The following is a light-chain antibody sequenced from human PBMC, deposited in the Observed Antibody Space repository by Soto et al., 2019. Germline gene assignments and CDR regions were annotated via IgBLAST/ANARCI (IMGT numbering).Light chain of an antibody. CDR3: QQYYNTPLT. CDR1: RTLLSASNNKNL. Sequence: DIEMTQSPDSLAASLGERATIYCRSSRTLLSASNNKNLLAWYQQKPGQPPKLLFYWASSRSSGVPGRFIAGGSGTDFTLTITNMQAEDVAIYYCQQYYNTPLTFGRGTKVDIK. CDR2: WAS. J-gene: IGKJ3*01. V-gene: IGKV4-1*01.